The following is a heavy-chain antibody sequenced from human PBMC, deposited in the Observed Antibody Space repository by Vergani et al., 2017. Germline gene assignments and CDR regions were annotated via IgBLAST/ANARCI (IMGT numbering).Heavy chain of an antibody. CDR3: ARAYDSSGYYYLI. CDR2: IYYSGST. D-gene: IGHD3-22*01. Sequence: QVQLQESGPGLVKPSETLSLTCTVSGGSISSYYWSWIRQPPGKGLEWIGYIYYSGSTNYNPSLKSRVTISVDTSKNQFSLKLSSVTAADTAVYYCARAYDSSGYYYLIWGQGTMVTVSS. J-gene: IGHJ3*02. V-gene: IGHV4-59*01. CDR1: GGSISSYY.